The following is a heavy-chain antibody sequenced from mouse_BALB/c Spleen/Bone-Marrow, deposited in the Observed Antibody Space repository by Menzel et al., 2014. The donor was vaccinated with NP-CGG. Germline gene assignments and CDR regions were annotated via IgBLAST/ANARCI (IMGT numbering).Heavy chain of an antibody. D-gene: IGHD1-1*01. CDR2: IWSGGST. CDR1: GFSLTTYG. Sequence: VKLVESGPSLVQPSQSLSITCTVSGFSLTTYGVHWVRRSPGKGLEWLGVIWSGGSTDYNAAFISRLSISKDNSKSQVFFKMNSLQANDTAIYYCARINYGSRRYWYFDVWGAGTTVTVSS. V-gene: IGHV2-2*02. CDR3: ARINYGSRRYWYFDV. J-gene: IGHJ1*01.